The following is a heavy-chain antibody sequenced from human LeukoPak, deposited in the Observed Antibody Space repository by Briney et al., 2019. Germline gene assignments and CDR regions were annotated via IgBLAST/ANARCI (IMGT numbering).Heavy chain of an antibody. Sequence: GGSLRLSCAASGFTVSSNYMSWVRQAPGKGLEWVSVIYSGGSTYYADSVKGRFTISRDNSKNTLYLQMNNLRAEDTAIYYCAKAANYDILTGYYLDYWGQGTLVTVSS. V-gene: IGHV3-53*01. D-gene: IGHD3-9*01. CDR3: AKAANYDILTGYYLDY. J-gene: IGHJ4*02. CDR1: GFTVSSNY. CDR2: IYSGGST.